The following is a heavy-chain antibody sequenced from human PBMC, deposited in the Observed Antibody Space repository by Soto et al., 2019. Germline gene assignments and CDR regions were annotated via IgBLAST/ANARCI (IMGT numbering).Heavy chain of an antibody. CDR1: RFTFSSYG. CDR3: AKEGYDFWSGYYPHYYYYVMDV. J-gene: IGHJ6*02. CDR2: ISYDGSNK. Sequence: GGSLRLSCAASRFTFSSYGMHWVRRAPGKGLEWVAVISYDGSNKYYAVSVKGRFTISIDNYKNTLYLQMNSLRAEDTAVYYCAKEGYDFWSGYYPHYYYYVMDVWGQGTTVTVSS. D-gene: IGHD3-3*01. V-gene: IGHV3-30*18.